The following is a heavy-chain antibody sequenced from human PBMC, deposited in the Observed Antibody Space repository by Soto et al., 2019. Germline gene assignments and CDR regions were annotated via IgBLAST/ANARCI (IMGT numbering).Heavy chain of an antibody. CDR1: GGSRNTYY. CDR3: ARGSGNPFDY. V-gene: IGHV4-59*01. D-gene: IGHD2-15*01. J-gene: IGHJ4*02. Sequence: SETLSLTGSVSGGSRNTYYWSWIRQPPGKGLEWIGYIYSSGSTNYKLSLKIRVVFSVDTSKNQFSLKLSSVTAADTAVYYCARGSGNPFDYWGQGTLVTVSS. CDR2: IYSSGST.